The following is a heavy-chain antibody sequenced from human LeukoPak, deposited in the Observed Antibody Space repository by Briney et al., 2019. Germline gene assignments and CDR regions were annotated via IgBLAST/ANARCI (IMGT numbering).Heavy chain of an antibody. D-gene: IGHD5-12*01. CDR2: ITSSSSYI. CDR3: ARLVATIGRYYYYYMDV. J-gene: IGHJ6*03. CDR1: GFTFSSYS. Sequence: GGSLRLSCAGSGFTFSSYSMNWVRQAPGKGRDWVSSITSSSSYIYYADSVKGRFTISRDNAKNSLYLQMNSLRAEDTAVYYCARLVATIGRYYYYYMDVWGKGTTVTVSS. V-gene: IGHV3-21*01.